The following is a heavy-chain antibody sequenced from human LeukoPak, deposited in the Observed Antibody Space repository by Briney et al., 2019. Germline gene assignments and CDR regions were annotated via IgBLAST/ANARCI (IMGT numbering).Heavy chain of an antibody. CDR1: EFTFSSYA. D-gene: IGHD1-26*01. CDR3: ASAGGGSYYVNPDY. Sequence: GGSLRLSCAASEFTFSSYAMHWARQAPGKGLEWVAVISYDGSNRYYADSVKGRFTISRDNSKNTLYLQMTSLRAEDTAVYYCASAGGGSYYVNPDYWGQGTLVTVSS. J-gene: IGHJ4*02. V-gene: IGHV3-30-3*01. CDR2: ISYDGSNR.